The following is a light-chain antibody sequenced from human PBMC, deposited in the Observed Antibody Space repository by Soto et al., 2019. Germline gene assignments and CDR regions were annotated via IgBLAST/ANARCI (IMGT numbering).Light chain of an antibody. CDR2: EVS. V-gene: IGLV2-23*02. J-gene: IGLJ2*01. Sequence: QSALTQPASVSGSPGQSITISCTGTSSDVGSYNLVSWYQQHPGKAPKLMMYEVSKRPSGVSNRFSGSKSGNTASLTISGLQAEDEADYYCCSYAGSSTSVVFGGVTKLTVL. CDR3: CSYAGSSTSVV. CDR1: SSDVGSYNL.